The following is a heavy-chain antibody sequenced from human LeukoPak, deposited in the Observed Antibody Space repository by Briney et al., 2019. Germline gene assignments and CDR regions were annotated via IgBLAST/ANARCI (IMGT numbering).Heavy chain of an antibody. D-gene: IGHD4-17*01. Sequence: GGSLRLSCAASGVTFSSYEMNWGRQGPGEGVEWGSYISSSGGAIYYADSVKGRFTISGDTAKKSLYLKMNSLRAEHTAVYYCARGIYGDYAEGRSPYYYYGMDVWGQGTTVTVSS. CDR3: ARGIYGDYAEGRSPYYYYGMDV. CDR1: GVTFSSYE. V-gene: IGHV3-48*03. CDR2: ISSSGGAI. J-gene: IGHJ6*02.